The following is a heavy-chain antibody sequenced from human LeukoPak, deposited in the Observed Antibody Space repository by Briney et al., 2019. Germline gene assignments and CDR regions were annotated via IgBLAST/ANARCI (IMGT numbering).Heavy chain of an antibody. CDR1: GGSISSYY. V-gene: IGHV4-59*01. CDR3: ARGGQLRYFDSPPPHDWFDP. D-gene: IGHD3-9*01. J-gene: IGHJ5*02. CDR2: IYYGGST. Sequence: SETLSLTCTVSGGSISSYYWSWIRQPPGKGLERIGYIYYGGSTNYNPSLKSRVTISVDTSKNQFSLKLSSVTAADTAVYYCARGGQLRYFDSPPPHDWFDPWGQGTLVTVSS.